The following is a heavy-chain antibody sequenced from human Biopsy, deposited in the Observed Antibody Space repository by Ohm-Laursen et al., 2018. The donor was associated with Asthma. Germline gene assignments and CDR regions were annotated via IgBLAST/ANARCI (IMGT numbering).Heavy chain of an antibody. J-gene: IGHJ5*02. Sequence: PSDTLSLTCTVSGGSINIGDYYWSWIRQHPVKGLEWIGHIYYSGSTYYNPSLKSRVSISLDTSKNQFSLSLTSVTAADTAVYYCARTTYGHDGFGPWGQGTLVTVSS. CDR2: IYYSGST. V-gene: IGHV4-31*03. D-gene: IGHD4-17*01. CDR1: GGSINIGDYY. CDR3: ARTTYGHDGFGP.